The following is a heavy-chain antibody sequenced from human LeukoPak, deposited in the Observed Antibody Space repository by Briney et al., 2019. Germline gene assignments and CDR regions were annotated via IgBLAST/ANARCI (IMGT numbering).Heavy chain of an antibody. V-gene: IGHV1-18*01. CDR3: ARDLRPELAAAGYTWFDP. Sequence: ASVLVSRKASGYTFTSYGISWVQQAPGQGLEWMGWISAYNGNTNYAQKLQGRATVTTDTSTSTAYVELRSLRSDDTAVYYCARDLRPELAAAGYTWFDPWGQGTLV. CDR1: GYTFTSYG. D-gene: IGHD6-13*01. J-gene: IGHJ5*02. CDR2: ISAYNGNT.